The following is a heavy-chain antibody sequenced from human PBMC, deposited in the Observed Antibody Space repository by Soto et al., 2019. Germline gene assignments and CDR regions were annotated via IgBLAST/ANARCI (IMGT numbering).Heavy chain of an antibody. J-gene: IGHJ6*02. V-gene: IGHV4-4*02. CDR3: ARYGFHVLRFLEWPPLGRENYYYGMDV. Sequence: TLSLTCAVSGGSISSSNWWSWVRQPPGKGLEWIGEIYHSGSTYYNPSLKSRVTISVDTSKNQFSLKLSSVTAADTAVYYCARYGFHVLRFLEWPPLGRENYYYGMDVWGQGTTVTVSS. CDR1: GGSISSSNW. CDR2: IYHSGST. D-gene: IGHD3-3*01.